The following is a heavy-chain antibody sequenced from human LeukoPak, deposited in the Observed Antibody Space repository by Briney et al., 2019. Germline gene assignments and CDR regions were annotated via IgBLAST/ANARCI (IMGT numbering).Heavy chain of an antibody. Sequence: ASVKVSCKASGYTFTSYYMHWVRQAPGQGLEWMGIINPSGGSTSYAQKFQGRVTMTRDTSTSTVYMELSSLRSEDTAAYYCASSPTAVYDFWSGYYSGSYFDYWGQGTLVTVSS. J-gene: IGHJ4*02. CDR2: INPSGGST. V-gene: IGHV1-46*01. CDR3: ASSPTAVYDFWSGYYSGSYFDY. CDR1: GYTFTSYY. D-gene: IGHD3-3*01.